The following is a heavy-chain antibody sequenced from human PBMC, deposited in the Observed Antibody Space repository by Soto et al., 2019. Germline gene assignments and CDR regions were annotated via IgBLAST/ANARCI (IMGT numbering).Heavy chain of an antibody. Sequence: PGGPLRLSCTASGFTLSNYWMHWVRQAPGKGLVWVSRINTDGSTTTYADSVKGRFTISRDNAKNTLYLQMNSLRDEDTAVYYCVRIRRGDGYTFGYWGQGTLVTVSS. CDR1: GFTLSNYW. J-gene: IGHJ4*02. CDR3: VRIRRGDGYTFGY. V-gene: IGHV3-74*01. CDR2: INTDGSTT. D-gene: IGHD5-12*01.